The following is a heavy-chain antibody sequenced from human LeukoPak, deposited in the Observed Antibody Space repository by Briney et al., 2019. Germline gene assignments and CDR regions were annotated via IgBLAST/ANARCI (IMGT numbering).Heavy chain of an antibody. D-gene: IGHD3-16*01. CDR2: MKEDGSDE. CDR1: GLSFSDST. V-gene: IGHV3-7*03. CDR3: ARGGAGGGYFPA. Sequence: GGSLRLSCVASGLSFSDSTMSWVRQAAGKGLEWGAKMKEDGSDENYVDSAKGRFTISRDNARNSLHLQMKSLRAEDTAVYFCARGGAGGGYFPAWGQGSLVIVSS. J-gene: IGHJ1*01.